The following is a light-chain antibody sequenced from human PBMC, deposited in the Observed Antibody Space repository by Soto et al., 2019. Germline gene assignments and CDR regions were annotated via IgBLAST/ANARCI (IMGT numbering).Light chain of an antibody. J-gene: IGKJ2*01. V-gene: IGKV3-20*01. CDR2: GAS. Sequence: EIVLTQSPGTLSLSPGERATLSCRASQSVSSSYLAWYQQKPGQAPRLLIYGASSRATGIPDRFSGSVSGKDFTLTIGRLKAEDCAAYYCPPYGSSTDTFGQGTKLKMK. CDR3: PPYGSSTDT. CDR1: QSVSSSY.